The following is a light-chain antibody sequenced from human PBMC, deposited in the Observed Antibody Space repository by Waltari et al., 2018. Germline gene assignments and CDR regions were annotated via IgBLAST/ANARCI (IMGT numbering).Light chain of an antibody. Sequence: SYELTQPPSVSVSPGQTASITCSGDKLGDKYACWYQQKPGQSPVVVIYQDRKRPSGIPERFSGSKPGNTATLTISGTQAMDEADYYCQAWDSSTGVFGGGTKLTVL. CDR1: KLGDKY. V-gene: IGLV3-1*01. CDR3: QAWDSSTGV. J-gene: IGLJ2*01. CDR2: QDR.